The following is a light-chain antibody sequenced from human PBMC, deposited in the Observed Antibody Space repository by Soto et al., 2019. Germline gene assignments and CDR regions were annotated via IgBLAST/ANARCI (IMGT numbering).Light chain of an antibody. CDR3: QQRSSWRVT. CDR1: QSVSTF. V-gene: IGKV3-11*01. CDR2: DAS. Sequence: EIVLTQFPATLSLSPGERATLSCRASQSVSTFLAWYQQKPGQAPRLVVYDASKRATGIPPRFSGSGSGTDFTLTISSLEPEAFAVYYCQQRSSWRVTFGGGTKVEIK. J-gene: IGKJ4*01.